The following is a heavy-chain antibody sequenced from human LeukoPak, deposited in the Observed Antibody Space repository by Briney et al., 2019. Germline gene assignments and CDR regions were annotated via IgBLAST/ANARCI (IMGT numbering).Heavy chain of an antibody. CDR3: ARGHWSGSYSGYFDY. Sequence: ETLSLTCTVSGGSISSYYWSWIRQPPGKGLEWIGYIYYSGSTNYNPSLKGRVTISVDTSKNQFSLKLSSVTAADTAVYYCARGHWSGSYSGYFDYWGQGTLVTVSS. D-gene: IGHD1-26*01. V-gene: IGHV4-59*01. CDR1: GGSISSYY. CDR2: IYYSGST. J-gene: IGHJ4*02.